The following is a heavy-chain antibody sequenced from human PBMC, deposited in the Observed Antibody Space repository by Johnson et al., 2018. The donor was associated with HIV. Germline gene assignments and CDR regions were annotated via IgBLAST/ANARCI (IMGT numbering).Heavy chain of an antibody. D-gene: IGHD6-13*01. CDR2: INWSGGRT. J-gene: IGHJ3*02. V-gene: IGHV3-20*04. CDR3: ARDPRSWYDDAFDI. Sequence: EVQLVESGGGLVRPGGSLRLSCAASGFTFDDYGMSWVRQGPGKGLEWVSGINWSGGRTGYAGSVQGRFTISRDNAKNSLYLQMDSLRAEDTALYYCARDPRSWYDDAFDIWGQGTMVTVSS. CDR1: GFTFDDYG.